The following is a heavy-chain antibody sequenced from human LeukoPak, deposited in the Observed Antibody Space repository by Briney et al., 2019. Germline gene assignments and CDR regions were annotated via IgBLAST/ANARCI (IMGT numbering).Heavy chain of an antibody. CDR1: GGSISSYY. CDR2: IYTSGST. V-gene: IGHV4-4*07. CDR3: ARGIVATTETVGNRAAVGRDYYYYMDV. J-gene: IGHJ6*03. D-gene: IGHD5-12*01. Sequence: SETLSLTCTVPGGSISSYYWSWIRQPAGKGLEWIGRIYTSGSTNYNPSLKSRVTMSVDTSKNQFYLKLNSLTAADTAGYYCARGIVATTETVGNRAAVGRDYYYYMDVWGKGTTVTVFS.